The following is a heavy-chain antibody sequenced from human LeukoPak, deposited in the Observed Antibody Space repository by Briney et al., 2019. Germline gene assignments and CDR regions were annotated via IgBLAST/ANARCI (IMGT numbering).Heavy chain of an antibody. CDR1: GFTFSNYA. D-gene: IGHD2-21*02. CDR2: ISYDGSNK. CDR3: AKGEAYCGGDCYPD. V-gene: IGHV3-30*04. Sequence: GGSLRLSCAASGFTFSNYAMHWVRQAPGKGPEWVALISYDGSNKNYADSVKGRFTISRDSSKNTLYLQMNSLRAEDTAVYYCAKGEAYCGGDCYPDWGQGTLVTVSS. J-gene: IGHJ4*02.